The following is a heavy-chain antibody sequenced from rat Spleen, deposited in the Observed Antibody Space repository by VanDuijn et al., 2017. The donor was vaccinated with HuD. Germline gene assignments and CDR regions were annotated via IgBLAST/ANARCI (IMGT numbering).Heavy chain of an antibody. CDR2: ISYDGSST. J-gene: IGHJ2*01. V-gene: IGHV5-7*01. CDR3: ARRGYRYNYFDY. D-gene: IGHD1-5*01. CDR1: GFTFSSFA. Sequence: EVQLVESGGGLVQPGRSLKLSCAASGFTFSSFAMAWVRQAPKKGLEWVATISYDGSSTYYLDSVRGRFTISRDNAKSTLYLQMDSLRSEDTATYYCARRGYRYNYFDYWGQGVMVTVSS.